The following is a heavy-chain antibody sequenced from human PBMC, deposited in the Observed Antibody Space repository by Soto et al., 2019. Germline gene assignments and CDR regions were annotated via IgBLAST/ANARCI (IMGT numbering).Heavy chain of an antibody. J-gene: IGHJ5*02. CDR2: ISSSSSTI. CDR1: GFTFSSYS. Sequence: GGSLRLSCAASGFTFSSYSMNLIRQAQGKGLEWVSYISSSSSTIYYADSVKGRFTISRDNAKNSLYLQMNSLRDEDTAVYYCARESRFLEWLSLNWFDPWGQGTLVTVSS. D-gene: IGHD3-3*01. CDR3: ARESRFLEWLSLNWFDP. V-gene: IGHV3-48*02.